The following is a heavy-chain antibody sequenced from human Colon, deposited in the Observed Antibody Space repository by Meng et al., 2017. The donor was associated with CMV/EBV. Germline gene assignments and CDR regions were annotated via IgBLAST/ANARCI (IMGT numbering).Heavy chain of an antibody. CDR2: IYSGGTAA. V-gene: IGHV3-23*03. CDR1: GFSFSSYA. J-gene: IGHJ4*02. CDR3: GKKLAAAGLCIDY. D-gene: IGHD6-13*01. Sequence: GGSLRLSCAASGFSFSSYAMSWVRQAPGKGLEWVSEIYSGGTAATYADSVKGRLTVSRDNSKNMVYLQMNSLRADDTAVYYCGKKLAAAGLCIDYWGQGTLVTVSS.